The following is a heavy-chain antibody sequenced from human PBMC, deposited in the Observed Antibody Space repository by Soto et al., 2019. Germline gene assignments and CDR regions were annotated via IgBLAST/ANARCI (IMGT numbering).Heavy chain of an antibody. D-gene: IGHD6-13*01. CDR2: IYYSGST. J-gene: IGHJ5*02. V-gene: IGHV4-59*01. CDR3: AKLAAAGTEDWFDP. Sequence: SETLSLTCTVSGGSISSYYWSWIRQPPGKGLEWIGYIYYSGSTNYNPSLKSRVTISVDTSKNQFSLKLGSVTAADTAVYYCAKLAAAGTEDWFDPWGQGTLVTVSS. CDR1: GGSISSYY.